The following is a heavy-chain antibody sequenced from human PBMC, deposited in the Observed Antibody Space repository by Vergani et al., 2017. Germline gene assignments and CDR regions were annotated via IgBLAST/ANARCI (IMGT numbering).Heavy chain of an antibody. D-gene: IGHD3-10*01. CDR2: IYYSGST. V-gene: IGHV4-30-4*08. J-gene: IGHJ6*03. Sequence: QVQLQESGPGLVKPSQTLSLTCTVSGGSISSGDYYWSWIRQPPGKGLEWIGYIYYSGSTYYNPSLKSLVTISVDTSKNQFSLKLSSVTAADTAVYYCARDSLYYGSGIYYYYYMDVWGKGTTVTVSS. CDR3: ARDSLYYGSGIYYYYYMDV. CDR1: GGSISSGDYY.